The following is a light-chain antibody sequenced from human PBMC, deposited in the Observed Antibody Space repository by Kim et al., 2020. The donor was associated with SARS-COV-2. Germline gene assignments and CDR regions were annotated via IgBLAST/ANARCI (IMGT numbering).Light chain of an antibody. CDR2: AAS. CDR1: QSKSSH. Sequence: ASAGDRVPGTCQTTQSKSSHLNGYKQKPGRAHKLLISAASTVQGGVPSRFSGRGSETDFTRNISSLQPEEFATYFCQQSYITPFTFGPGNKVDIK. J-gene: IGKJ3*01. V-gene: IGKV1-39*01. CDR3: QQSYITPFT.